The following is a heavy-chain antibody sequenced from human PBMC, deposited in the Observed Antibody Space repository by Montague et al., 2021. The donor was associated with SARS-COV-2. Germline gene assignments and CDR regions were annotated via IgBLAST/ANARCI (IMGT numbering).Heavy chain of an antibody. CDR2: TYYRSMWKS. J-gene: IGHJ4*02. V-gene: IGHV6-1*01. Sequence: CGISGDSVSSNSATWNWIRQSPSRGLEWLGRTYYRSMWKSDYARSVKSRIAINPDTSKNQFSLQLSSVTPEETALYYCVRGIEAAGSYDYWGQGTLVTVSS. CDR1: GDSVSSNSAT. CDR3: VRGIEAAGSYDY. D-gene: IGHD6-13*01.